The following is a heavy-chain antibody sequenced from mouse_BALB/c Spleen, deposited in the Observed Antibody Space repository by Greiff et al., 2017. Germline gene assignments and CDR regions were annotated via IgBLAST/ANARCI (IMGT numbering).Heavy chain of an antibody. J-gene: IGHJ4*01. CDR3: ARDDYDAMDY. CDR1: GYTFTSYT. CDR2: INPSSGYT. Sequence: VQLQQSAAELARPGASVKMSCKASGYTFTSYTMHWVKQRPGQGLEWIGYINPSSGYTEYNQKFKDKTTLTADKSSSTAYMQLSSLTSEDSAVYYCARDDYDAMDYWGQGTSVTVSS. V-gene: IGHV1-4*02.